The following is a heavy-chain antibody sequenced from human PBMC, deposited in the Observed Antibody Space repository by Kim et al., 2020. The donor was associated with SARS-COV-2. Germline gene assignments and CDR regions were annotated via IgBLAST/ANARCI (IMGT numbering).Heavy chain of an antibody. Sequence: SETLSLTCTVSGGSISSSSYYWGWIRQPPGKGLEWIGSIYYSGSTYYNPSLKSRVTISVDTSKNQFSLKLSSVTAADTAVYYCAREIPHLTGYFNWFDPWGQGTLVTVSS. V-gene: IGHV4-39*07. D-gene: IGHD3-9*01. CDR2: IYYSGST. CDR1: GGSISSSSYY. J-gene: IGHJ5*02. CDR3: AREIPHLTGYFNWFDP.